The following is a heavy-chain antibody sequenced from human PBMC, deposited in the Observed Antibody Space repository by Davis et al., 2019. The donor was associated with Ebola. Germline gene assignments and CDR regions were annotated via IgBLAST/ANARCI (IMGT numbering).Heavy chain of an antibody. J-gene: IGHJ3*02. CDR1: GGTFSSYA. V-gene: IGHV1-2*02. CDR3: ARARGGTEYDAFDI. D-gene: IGHD2-8*02. Sequence: ASVKVSCKASGGTFSSYAISWVRQAPGQGLEWMGWINPNSGGTNDAQKFQGRVTMTRDTSISTAYMELSRLRSDDTAVYYCARARGGTEYDAFDIWGQGTMVTVSS. CDR2: INPNSGGT.